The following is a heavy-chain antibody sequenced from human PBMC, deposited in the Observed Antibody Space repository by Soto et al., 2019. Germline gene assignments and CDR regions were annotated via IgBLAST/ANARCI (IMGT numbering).Heavy chain of an antibody. Sequence: QVQLQESGPGLLKPPETLSLTCTVSGGSISSYYWSWIRQPPGKGLEWIGYIYYSGSTNYNPSLKSRVTIAVDKSKIQFSMKLSSVTAADTAVYYCAREYCSGGSCYSNYFDSWGQGTLVTVSS. J-gene: IGHJ4*02. CDR1: GGSISSYY. CDR2: IYYSGST. CDR3: AREYCSGGSCYSNYFDS. D-gene: IGHD2-15*01. V-gene: IGHV4-59*01.